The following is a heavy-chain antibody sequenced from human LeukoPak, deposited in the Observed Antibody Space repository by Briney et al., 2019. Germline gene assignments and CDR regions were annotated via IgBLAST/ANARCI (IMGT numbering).Heavy chain of an antibody. D-gene: IGHD6-13*01. J-gene: IGHJ2*01. CDR2: VYPGNSDT. Sequence: GESLKISCKGSGYSFTGYWIGWVRQMPGKGLEWMGIVYPGNSDTRFSPSFQGQVTISADKSISTAYLQWSSLKASDTAMYYSARLRGSSLSYWYFDLWGRGTLVTVSS. V-gene: IGHV5-51*01. CDR3: ARLRGSSLSYWYFDL. CDR1: GYSFTGYW.